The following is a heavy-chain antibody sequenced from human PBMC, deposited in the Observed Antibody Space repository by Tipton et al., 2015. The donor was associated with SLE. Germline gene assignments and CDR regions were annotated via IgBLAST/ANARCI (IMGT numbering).Heavy chain of an antibody. D-gene: IGHD6-13*01. CDR2: INHSGST. CDR1: GFRFDDYD. J-gene: IGHJ4*02. V-gene: IGHV4-34*01. CDR3: AREPRAAARYYFDY. Sequence: LRLSCAASGFRFDDYDMSWVRQAPGKGLEWIGEINHSGSTNYNPSLKSRVTISVDTSKNQFSLKLSSVTAADTAVYYCAREPRAAARYYFDYWGQGTLVTVSS.